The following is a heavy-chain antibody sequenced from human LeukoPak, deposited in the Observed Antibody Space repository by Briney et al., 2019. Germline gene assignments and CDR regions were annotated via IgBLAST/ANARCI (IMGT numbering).Heavy chain of an antibody. V-gene: IGHV3-21*01. CDR1: GFVFSTHS. D-gene: IGHD6-19*01. CDR3: ARDRRLSIAVAGTRELYYYYGMDV. Sequence: PGGSLRLSCAASGFVFSTHSMNWVRQAPGKGLEWVSWISSSNGDIYYADSVRGRFTISRDDAKKSLYLQMNSLRAEDTAVYYCARDRRLSIAVAGTRELYYYYGMDVWGQGTTVTVSS. CDR2: ISSSNGDI. J-gene: IGHJ6*02.